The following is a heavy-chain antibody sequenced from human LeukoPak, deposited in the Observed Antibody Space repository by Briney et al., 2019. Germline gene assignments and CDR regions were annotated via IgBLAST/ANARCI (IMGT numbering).Heavy chain of an antibody. V-gene: IGHV3-30-3*01. D-gene: IGHD2-2*01. J-gene: IGHJ3*01. CDR2: ISYDGSNK. Sequence: GGSLRLSCAASGFTFRSDWMSWVRQAPGKGLEWVAVISYDGSNKYYADSVKGRFTISRDNSKNTLYLQMNSLRAEDTAVYYCARDQDEDIVVVPAAPAWGQGTMVTVSS. CDR3: ARDQDEDIVVVPAAPA. CDR1: GFTFRSDW.